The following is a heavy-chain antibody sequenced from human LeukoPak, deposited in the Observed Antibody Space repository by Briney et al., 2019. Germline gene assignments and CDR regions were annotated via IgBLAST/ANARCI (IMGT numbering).Heavy chain of an antibody. D-gene: IGHD2-15*01. Sequence: TGGSLRLSCAASGFTFSSYGMSWVRQAPGKGLEWVSAISGSGGSTYYADSVKGRFTISRDNSKNTLYLQMNSLRAEDTAVYYCAKGMRVVAATREFGYWGQRTLVTVSS. V-gene: IGHV3-23*01. CDR2: ISGSGGST. CDR3: AKGMRVVAATREFGY. J-gene: IGHJ4*02. CDR1: GFTFSSYG.